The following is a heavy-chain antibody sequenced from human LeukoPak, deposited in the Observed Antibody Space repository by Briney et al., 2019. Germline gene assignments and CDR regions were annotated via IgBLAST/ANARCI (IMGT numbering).Heavy chain of an antibody. D-gene: IGHD2-2*01. Sequence: SSETLSLTCTVSGGSISSYYWSWIRQPLGKGLEWIGYIYYSGSTNYNPSLKSRVTISVDTSKNQFSLKLSSVTAADTAVYYCARVVPAAHIQNWFDPWGQGTLVTVSS. CDR1: GGSISSYY. CDR2: IYYSGST. V-gene: IGHV4-59*01. J-gene: IGHJ5*02. CDR3: ARVVPAAHIQNWFDP.